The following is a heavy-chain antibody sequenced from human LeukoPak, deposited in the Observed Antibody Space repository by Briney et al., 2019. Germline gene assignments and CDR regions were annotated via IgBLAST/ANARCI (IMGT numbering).Heavy chain of an antibody. CDR2: MNPNSGNT. CDR3: ASRGGSSSGASGYYMDV. J-gene: IGHJ6*03. V-gene: IGHV1-8*03. D-gene: IGHD6-6*01. Sequence: ASVKVSCKASGYTFTSYDINWVRQATGQGLEWMGWMNPNSGNTGYAQKFQGRVTITRNTSIRTAYMELSSLRSEVTAVYYCASRGGSSSGASGYYMDVWGKGTTVTVSS. CDR1: GYTFTSYD.